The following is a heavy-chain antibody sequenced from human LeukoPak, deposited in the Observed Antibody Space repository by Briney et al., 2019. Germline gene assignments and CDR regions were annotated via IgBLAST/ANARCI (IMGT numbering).Heavy chain of an antibody. D-gene: IGHD3-10*01. V-gene: IGHV3-23*01. CDR2: LSGSGGST. Sequence: PGGSLRLSCAASGFTFSSYAMSWVRQAPGKGLEWVSTLSGSGGSTYYADSVKGRFTISRDNSKNTLNLQMNSLRAEDTAVYYCAKDLDVLWFGDPCWGQGTLVTVSS. CDR3: AKDLDVLWFGDPC. J-gene: IGHJ4*02. CDR1: GFTFSSYA.